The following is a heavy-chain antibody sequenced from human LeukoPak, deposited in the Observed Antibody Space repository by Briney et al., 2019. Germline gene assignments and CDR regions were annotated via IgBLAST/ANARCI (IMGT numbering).Heavy chain of an antibody. V-gene: IGHV3-23*01. Sequence: GGSLRLSCAASGVTFSSYAMTWVRQAPGKGLEWVSAISVSDDSTYYADSVKGRFTISRDNSKNTLYLQMNSLRAEDTAVYYCAKDRLSSRDGYNFNYWGQGTLVTVSS. CDR2: ISVSDDST. CDR1: GVTFSSYA. D-gene: IGHD5-24*01. CDR3: AKDRLSSRDGYNFNY. J-gene: IGHJ4*02.